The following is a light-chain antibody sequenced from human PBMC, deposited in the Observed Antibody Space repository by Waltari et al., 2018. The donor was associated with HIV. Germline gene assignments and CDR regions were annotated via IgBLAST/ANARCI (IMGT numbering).Light chain of an antibody. V-gene: IGLV3-19*01. J-gene: IGLJ2*01. CDR2: GEN. CDR3: NSRDSSGNRLVV. CDR1: RCWNYF. Sequence: SFLFTHATTVSVALGQHGRSKGNGYRCWNYFPSWYQQKPGQAPVLVIYGENNRPSGIPDRFSGSTSGNTASLIITGAQAEDEAEYYCNSRDSSGNRLVVFGGGTKLTVL.